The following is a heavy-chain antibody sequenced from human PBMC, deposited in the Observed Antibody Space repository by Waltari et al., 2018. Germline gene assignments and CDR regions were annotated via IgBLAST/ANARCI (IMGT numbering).Heavy chain of an antibody. J-gene: IGHJ4*02. V-gene: IGHV3-30*01. Sequence: QVQLVESGGGVVQPGRSLRLSCAASGFTFSSYAMHWVRQAPGQGLGGVAVISYDGSNKYYADSVKGRFTISRDNSKNTLYLQMNSLRAEDTAVYYCARDNYGSGSYYGYWGQGTLVTVSS. CDR1: GFTFSSYA. D-gene: IGHD3-10*01. CDR2: ISYDGSNK. CDR3: ARDNYGSGSYYGY.